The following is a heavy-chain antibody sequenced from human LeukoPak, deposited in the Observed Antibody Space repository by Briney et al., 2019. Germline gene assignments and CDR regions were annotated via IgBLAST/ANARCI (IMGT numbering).Heavy chain of an antibody. CDR2: ISSSSSTI. CDR1: GFTFSSYS. J-gene: IGHJ4*02. D-gene: IGHD3-22*01. Sequence: GGSLRLSCAASGFTFSSYSMNWVREAPGKGMEWVSYISSSSSTIYYADSVKGRFTISRDNAKNSLYLQMNSLRAEDTAVYYCARDFPYDSSGYYGYWGQGTLVTVSS. V-gene: IGHV3-48*01. CDR3: ARDFPYDSSGYYGY.